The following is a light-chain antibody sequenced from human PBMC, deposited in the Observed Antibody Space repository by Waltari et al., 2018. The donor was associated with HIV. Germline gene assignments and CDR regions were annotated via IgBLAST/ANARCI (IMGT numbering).Light chain of an antibody. CDR2: QDR. CDR1: TLGSNY. CDR3: QAWDSSTVI. Sequence: SYDLTQPPSVSVSPGQTANITCSGGTLGSNYASWYQQKPGQSPILVIFQDRKRPSGIPGLYSGSSSGNVATLTISGTQAVDGVDYFGQAWDSSTVIFGGGTKLTVL. V-gene: IGLV3-1*01. J-gene: IGLJ2*01.